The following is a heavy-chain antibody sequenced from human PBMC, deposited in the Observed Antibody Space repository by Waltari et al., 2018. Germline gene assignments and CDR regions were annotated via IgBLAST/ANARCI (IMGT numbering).Heavy chain of an antibody. CDR3: PYDSSGYHHY. J-gene: IGHJ4*02. CDR1: GGPISSGSYY. V-gene: IGHV4-39*07. Sequence: QLQLQESGPGLVKPSETLSLTCTVSGGPISSGSYYWGWIRQPPGKGLEWIGSIYYSGSTYYNPSLKSRVTISVDTSKNQFSLKLSSVTAADTAVYYCPYDSSGYHHYWGQGTLVTVSS. CDR2: IYYSGST. D-gene: IGHD3-22*01.